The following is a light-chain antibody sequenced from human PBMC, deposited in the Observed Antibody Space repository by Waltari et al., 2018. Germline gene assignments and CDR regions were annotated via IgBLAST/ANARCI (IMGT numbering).Light chain of an antibody. CDR1: SSDVGGYNS. V-gene: IGLV2-8*01. J-gene: IGLJ3*02. CDR3: SSYADSDNLV. Sequence: QSALTQPPSASGSPGQSVTISCTGPSSDVGGYNSVPWYQQHPGKAPKLMIYEVTKRPSGVPDRFSGSKSGNTASLIVSGLQAEDEADYHCSSYADSDNLVFGGGTKLTVL. CDR2: EVT.